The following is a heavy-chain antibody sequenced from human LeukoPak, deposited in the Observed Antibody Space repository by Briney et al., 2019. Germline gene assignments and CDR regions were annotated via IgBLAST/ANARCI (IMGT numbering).Heavy chain of an antibody. CDR2: INPNSGGA. J-gene: IGHJ4*02. Sequence: GASVKVSCKASGYTFTGYYMHWVRQAPGQGLEWMGWINPNSGGANYAQKFQGRVTMTRDTSISTAYMELSRLRSDDTAVYYCARAPPRIAAAGTGFDYWGQGTLVTVSS. D-gene: IGHD6-13*01. CDR3: ARAPPRIAAAGTGFDY. V-gene: IGHV1-2*02. CDR1: GYTFTGYY.